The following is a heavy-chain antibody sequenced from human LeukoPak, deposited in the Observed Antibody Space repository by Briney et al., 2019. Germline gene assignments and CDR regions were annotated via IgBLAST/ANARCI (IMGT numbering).Heavy chain of an antibody. CDR1: GFTLSSYT. D-gene: IGHD7-27*01. J-gene: IGHJ5*02. CDR2: ITTSDGNT. Sequence: GGSLRLSCAAYGFTLSSYTRSWVRRAPGRGVEGVSTITTSDGNTYYADSVKGRFTVSRDNSKNTLFLQMNSLRAEDTAVYYCARDGGLWVSAHWGDAWGRGTLVTVAS. V-gene: IGHV3-23*01. CDR3: ARDGGLWVSAHWGDA.